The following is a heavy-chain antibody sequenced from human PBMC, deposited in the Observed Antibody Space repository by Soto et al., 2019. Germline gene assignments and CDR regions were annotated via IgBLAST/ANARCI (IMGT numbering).Heavy chain of an antibody. CDR1: GFTVSTYG. D-gene: IGHD2-8*02. Sequence: QVQLVESGGGVVQPGRSLRLSCAVSGFTVSTYGMHWVRQAPGMGLEWVAVISRDGGTKYYADSVKGRFTISRDNSRNTLFLVMNSLRGDDMAVYYCTGEVASGYWGQGTLVTVSS. J-gene: IGHJ4*02. CDR3: TGEVASGY. CDR2: ISRDGGTK. V-gene: IGHV3-30*03.